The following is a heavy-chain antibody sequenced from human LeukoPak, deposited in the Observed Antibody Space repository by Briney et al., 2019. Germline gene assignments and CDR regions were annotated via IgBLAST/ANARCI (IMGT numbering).Heavy chain of an antibody. CDR2: TYHRSNWYN. V-gene: IGHV6-1*01. D-gene: IGHD6-19*01. CDR1: GDSVSSNSAA. CDR3: ARDKRRGQWLVSKFVPYYYYYGMDV. J-gene: IGHJ6*02. Sequence: SQTLSLTCAISGDSVSSNSAAWNWIRQSPSRGLEWLGRTYHRSNWYNDYAESVKSRITINPDTSKNQFSLQLNSVTPEDTAVYYCARDKRRGQWLVSKFVPYYYYYGMDVWGQGTTVTVSS.